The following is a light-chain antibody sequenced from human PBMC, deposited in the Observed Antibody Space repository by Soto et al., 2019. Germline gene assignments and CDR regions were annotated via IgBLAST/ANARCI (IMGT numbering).Light chain of an antibody. CDR3: QQYGSSPRLT. CDR2: GAS. CDR1: QSVRSSY. V-gene: IGKV3-20*01. Sequence: EIVLTQSPGTLSLSPGERATLSSRAIQSVRSSYLGRYNQVSGEAPRRLLYGASSRAPGIHDRFSGSGSGTVFTITISRLEPEDFTVYYCQQYGSSPRLTFGQGTRLEN. J-gene: IGKJ5*01.